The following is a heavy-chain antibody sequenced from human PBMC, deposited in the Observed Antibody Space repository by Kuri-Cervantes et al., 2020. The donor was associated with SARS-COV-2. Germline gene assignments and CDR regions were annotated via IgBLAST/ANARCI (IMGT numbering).Heavy chain of an antibody. CDR2: VRGKANNYAT. J-gene: IGHJ4*02. CDR1: GFTFSNAW. V-gene: IGHV3-73*01. CDR3: TTLIDY. Sequence: GRSLRLSCAASGFTFSNAWMSWVRQVSGKGLEWVGRVRGKANNYATAYAASVKGRFTISRDDSKNMAYLQMNSLRTEDTAVYYCTTLIDYWGQGALVTVSS.